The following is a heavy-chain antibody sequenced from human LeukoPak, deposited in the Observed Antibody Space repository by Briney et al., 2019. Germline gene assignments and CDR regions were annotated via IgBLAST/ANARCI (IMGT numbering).Heavy chain of an antibody. V-gene: IGHV4-34*01. CDR2: INESGTT. J-gene: IGHJ5*02. CDR3: ARALTTLVRGVPRTTWFHP. D-gene: IGHD3-10*01. CDR1: GGSFSGYY. Sequence: SETLSLTCAVFGGSFSGYYWTWVRQAPGKGLEWIGEINESGTTNYNASLNNRVTISVDTSKNQFSLKLTSLTAADTAVFYCARALTTLVRGVPRTTWFHPWGQGTLVTVSS.